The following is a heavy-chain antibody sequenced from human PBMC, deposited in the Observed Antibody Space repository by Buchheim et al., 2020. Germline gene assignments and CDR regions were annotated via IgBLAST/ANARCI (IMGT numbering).Heavy chain of an antibody. V-gene: IGHV3-11*06. CDR3: ARVRFKTGYSSSWVLDY. Sequence: QVQLVESGGGLVKPGGSLRLSCAASGFTFSDYYMSWIRQAPGKGLEWVSYISSSSSYTNYADSVKGRFPISRDNAKNSLYLQMNSLRAEDTAVYYCARVRFKTGYSSSWVLDYWGQGTL. CDR1: GFTFSDYY. D-gene: IGHD6-6*01. CDR2: ISSSSSYT. J-gene: IGHJ4*02.